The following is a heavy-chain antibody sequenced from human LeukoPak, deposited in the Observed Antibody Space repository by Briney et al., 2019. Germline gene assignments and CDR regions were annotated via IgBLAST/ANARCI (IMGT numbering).Heavy chain of an antibody. CDR3: ARDWPTVTV. CDR1: GGSISSSGYY. D-gene: IGHD4-17*01. Sequence: SETLSLTCTVSGGSISSSGYYWSWTRQHPGKGLEWIGYIYYSGSTYYNPSLKSRVTISVDTSKNQFSLKLSSVTAADTAVYYCARDWPTVTVWGQGTLVTVSS. CDR2: IYYSGST. V-gene: IGHV4-31*03. J-gene: IGHJ4*02.